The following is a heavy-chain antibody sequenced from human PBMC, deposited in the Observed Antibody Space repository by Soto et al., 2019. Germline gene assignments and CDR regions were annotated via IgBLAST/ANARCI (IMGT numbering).Heavy chain of an antibody. Sequence: QVQVVQSGAEVKQPGSSVKVSCKVSGGTFSTYSISWVRQAPGQGLEWVGGIIPIFGAAKPAQKFQGRVTITAEDSTSTVYMESSSLRSENTAVYVCARDGDRVTARHWGQGTLVTVSS. J-gene: IGHJ4*02. V-gene: IGHV1-69*01. D-gene: IGHD7-27*01. CDR2: IIPIFGAA. CDR3: ARDGDRVTARH. CDR1: GGTFSTYS.